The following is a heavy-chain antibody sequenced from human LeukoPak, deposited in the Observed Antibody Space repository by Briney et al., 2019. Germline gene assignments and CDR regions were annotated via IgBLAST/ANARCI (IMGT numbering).Heavy chain of an antibody. Sequence: SETLSPTCSVSGGSISNYYWTWIRQPPGKGLEWIGYIYTSGSTNYNPSLKSRVTISVDTSKNQFSLKLSSVTAADTAVYYCARGRPPNWGSEGHFDHWGQGTLVTVSS. CDR3: ARGRPPNWGSEGHFDH. J-gene: IGHJ4*02. D-gene: IGHD7-27*01. V-gene: IGHV4-4*09. CDR2: IYTSGST. CDR1: GGSISNYY.